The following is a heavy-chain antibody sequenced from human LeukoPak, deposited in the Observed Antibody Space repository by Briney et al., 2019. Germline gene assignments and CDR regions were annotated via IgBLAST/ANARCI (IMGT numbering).Heavy chain of an antibody. CDR2: IIPILGIA. V-gene: IGHV1-69*04. CDR3: ARLYDYVWGSYCYTHYYFDY. Sequence: GSSVKVSCKASGGTFSSYAISWVRQAPGQGLEWMGRIIPILGIANYAQKFQGRVTITADKSTSTAYMELSSLRSEDTAVYYCARLYDYVWGSYCYTHYYFDYWGQGTLVTVSS. CDR1: GGTFSSYA. D-gene: IGHD3-16*02. J-gene: IGHJ4*02.